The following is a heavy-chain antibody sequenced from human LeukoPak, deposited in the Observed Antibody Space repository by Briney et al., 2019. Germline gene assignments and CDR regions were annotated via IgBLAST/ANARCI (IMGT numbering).Heavy chain of an antibody. CDR1: GFTFSTYA. CDR2: ISGNGRST. D-gene: IGHD2-15*01. Sequence: GGSLRLSCTASGFTFSTYATHWVRQAPGKGLEYVSGISGNGRSTFYGSSVKGRFTVSRDNSKDTLYLQMGSLRVEDMAVYYCTRDIGRLRGDAFDFWGQGTMVTVSS. J-gene: IGHJ3*01. V-gene: IGHV3-64*01. CDR3: TRDIGRLRGDAFDF.